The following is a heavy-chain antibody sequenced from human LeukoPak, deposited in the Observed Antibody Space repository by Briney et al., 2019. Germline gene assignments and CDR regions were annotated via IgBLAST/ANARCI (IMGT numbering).Heavy chain of an antibody. Sequence: GGSLRLSCAASGFSFTNYAMSWVRQAPARGPEWVSSIGGGGETYYADSVKGRFTLSRDDSRNTVYLQMNNLRVDDTAIYYCAKANWVSNADAVWWGQGTQVTVSS. CDR1: GFSFTNYA. CDR2: IGGGGET. J-gene: IGHJ4*02. V-gene: IGHV3-23*01. CDR3: AKANWVSNADAVW. D-gene: IGHD1-1*01.